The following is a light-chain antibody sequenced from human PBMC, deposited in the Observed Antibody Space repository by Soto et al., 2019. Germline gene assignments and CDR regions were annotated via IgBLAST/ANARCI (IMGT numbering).Light chain of an antibody. J-gene: IGKJ1*01. CDR1: QSIGSW. CDR2: KAS. V-gene: IGKV1-5*03. Sequence: DIQMTQSPSILSTSIGDRFTISCRASQSIGSWLAWYQQKPGKAPKLLIQKASTLERGVPSRFRGSGSGTVFTLTISSLRPDDFATYYCQQYHGSSRTFGQGTKVDIK. CDR3: QQYHGSSRT.